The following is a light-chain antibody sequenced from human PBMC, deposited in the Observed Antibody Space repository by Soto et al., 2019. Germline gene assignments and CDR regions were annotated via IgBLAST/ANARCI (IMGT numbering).Light chain of an antibody. Sequence: QSVLTQPPSASGTPGQRVTISCSGSSSNIGSNTVNWYQQLPGTAPKLLIYSNNQRPSGVPDRFSGSKSGTSASLAISGLQSEDEDDSYCAAWDYSLPGWVFGGGTKLTVL. V-gene: IGLV1-44*01. CDR3: AAWDYSLPGWV. J-gene: IGLJ3*02. CDR1: SSNIGSNT. CDR2: SNN.